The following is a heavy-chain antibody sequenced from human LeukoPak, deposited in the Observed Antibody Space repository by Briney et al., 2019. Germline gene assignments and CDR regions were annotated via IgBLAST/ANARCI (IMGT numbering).Heavy chain of an antibody. J-gene: IGHJ3*02. Sequence: PSETLSLACTVSGGSISGYHRSWIRQPPGKGLEWIGYIDYSGNTNYSPFLKSRVTMSLDMSKNEFSLEMNWVTAADTAMFFWARLDRPGGRTGDVFDIWGQGTMVTVSS. CDR3: ARLDRPGGRTGDVFDI. D-gene: IGHD3-22*01. CDR1: GGSISGYH. V-gene: IGHV4-59*08. CDR2: IDYSGNT.